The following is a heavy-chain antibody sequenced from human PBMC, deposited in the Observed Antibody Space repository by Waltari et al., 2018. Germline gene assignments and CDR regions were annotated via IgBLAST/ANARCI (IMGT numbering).Heavy chain of an antibody. CDR2: IYYSGRT. CDR1: GGSIRSYY. Sequence: QVQLQESGPGLVKPSETLSLTCTASGGSIRSYYWCWFRQPPGQGMGWIGIIYYSGRTNDNPSLKRRVTIAGDTSKNQFSLKLSSVTAADTAVYYCARTDIVVVPAAIDYYYYGMDVWGQGTTVTVSS. V-gene: IGHV4-59*01. J-gene: IGHJ6*02. D-gene: IGHD2-2*01. CDR3: ARTDIVVVPAAIDYYYYGMDV.